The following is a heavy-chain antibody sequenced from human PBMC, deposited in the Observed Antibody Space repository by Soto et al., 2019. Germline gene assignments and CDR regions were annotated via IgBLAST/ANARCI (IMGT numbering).Heavy chain of an antibody. CDR1: GGSFSGYY. CDR2: INHSGST. D-gene: IGHD2-2*01. CDR3: ARRPAPRRNIVVVPAAKDYYYYYMDV. J-gene: IGHJ6*03. Sequence: SETLSLTCAVYGGSFSGYYWSWIRQPPGKGLEWIGEINHSGSTNYNPSLKSRVTISVDTSKNQFSLKLSSVTAADTAVYYCARRPAPRRNIVVVPAAKDYYYYYMDVWGKGTTVT. V-gene: IGHV4-34*01.